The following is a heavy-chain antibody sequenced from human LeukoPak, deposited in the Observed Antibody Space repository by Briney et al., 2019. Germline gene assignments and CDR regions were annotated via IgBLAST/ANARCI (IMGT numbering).Heavy chain of an antibody. V-gene: IGHV1-69*05. Sequence: GASVKVSCKASGYTFTSYGISWVRQAPGQGLEWMGGIIPIFGTANYAQKFQGRVTITTDESTSTAYMELSSLRSEDTAVYYCASLGEIFGVVIGHAFDIWGQGTMVTVSS. CDR3: ASLGEIFGVVIGHAFDI. J-gene: IGHJ3*02. CDR1: GYTFTSYG. D-gene: IGHD3-3*01. CDR2: IIPIFGTA.